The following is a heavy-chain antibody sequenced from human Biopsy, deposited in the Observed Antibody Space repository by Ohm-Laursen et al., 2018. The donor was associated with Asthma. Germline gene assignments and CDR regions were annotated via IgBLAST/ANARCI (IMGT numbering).Heavy chain of an antibody. Sequence: SQTLSLTCSMYGLSSSGYYWTWIRQPPGKGLEWIGESDHRGNTNINPTLKSRVTISKGKSANEFSLKMRSVTAADTAIYYCARGPEWSGPDIWGQGTTVTVSS. CDR2: SDHRGNT. D-gene: IGHD3-3*01. V-gene: IGHV4-34*01. CDR3: ARGPEWSGPDI. J-gene: IGHJ6*02. CDR1: GLSSSGYY.